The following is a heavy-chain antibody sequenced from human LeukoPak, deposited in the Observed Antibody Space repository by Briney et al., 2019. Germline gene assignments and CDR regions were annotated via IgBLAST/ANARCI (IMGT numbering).Heavy chain of an antibody. CDR3: ARQERWNYYDSSGLFGYYFDY. Sequence: GESLKISCKGSGYSFTSYWIGWVRQMPGKGLEWMGIIYPGDSDTRYSPSFQGQVTISADKSIRTAYLQWSSLKASDTAMYYCARQERWNYYDSSGLFGYYFDYWGQGTLVTVSS. V-gene: IGHV5-51*01. CDR1: GYSFTSYW. CDR2: IYPGDSDT. D-gene: IGHD3-22*01. J-gene: IGHJ4*02.